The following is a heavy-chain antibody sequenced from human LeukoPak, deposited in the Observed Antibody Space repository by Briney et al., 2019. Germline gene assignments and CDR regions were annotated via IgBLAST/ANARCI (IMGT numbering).Heavy chain of an antibody. J-gene: IGHJ5*02. V-gene: IGHV5-51*01. CDR1: GYSFTSYW. CDR2: IYPGDSDT. Sequence: GESLKISCKGSGYSFTSYWISWVRQMPGKGLEWMGIIYPGDSDTRYSPSFQGQVTISADKSISTAYLQWSSLKASDTAMYYCARPMTPYGGWFDPWGQGTLVTVSS. CDR3: ARPMTPYGGWFDP. D-gene: IGHD4-17*01.